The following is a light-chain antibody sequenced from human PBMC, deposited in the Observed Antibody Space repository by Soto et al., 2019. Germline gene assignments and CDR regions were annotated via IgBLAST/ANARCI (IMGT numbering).Light chain of an antibody. CDR1: QSLSRS. CDR3: QKYGNFWT. V-gene: IGKV3-11*01. J-gene: IGKJ1*01. CDR2: DAS. Sequence: EIVLTQSPATLSLSPGERATLSCRASQSLSRSLAWYQQKPGQAPRLLIYDASNRATGIPARFSGGGSGTDFTLTISSLEPEDFAVYYCQKYGNFWTFGQGTKVDI.